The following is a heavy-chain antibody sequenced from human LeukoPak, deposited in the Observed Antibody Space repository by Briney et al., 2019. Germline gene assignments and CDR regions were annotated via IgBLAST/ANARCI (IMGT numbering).Heavy chain of an antibody. CDR2: INPNSGGT. CDR1: GYTFTGYY. Sequence: ASVKVSCKASGYTFTGYYRHWVRQAPGQGLEWMGWINPNSGGTNYAQKFQGRVTMTRDTSISTAYMELSRLRSDDTAVYYCARSLYLGIAAAGPYNWFDPWGQGTLVTVSS. V-gene: IGHV1-2*02. D-gene: IGHD6-13*01. CDR3: ARSLYLGIAAAGPYNWFDP. J-gene: IGHJ5*02.